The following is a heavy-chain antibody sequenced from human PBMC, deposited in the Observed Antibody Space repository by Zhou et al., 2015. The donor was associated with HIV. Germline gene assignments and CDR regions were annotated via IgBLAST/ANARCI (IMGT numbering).Heavy chain of an antibody. J-gene: IGHJ6*02. Sequence: VQLVESGGGVVQPGRSLRLSCAASGFTFNSYAMHWVRQAPGKGLEWVSVISGSGGSTYYADSVKGRFTISRDNSKNTLYLEMNSLRAEDTAIYYCARDLGSGFAELSGFYYYGMDVWGQGTMVTVSS. CDR3: ARDLGSGFAELSGFYYYGMDV. CDR1: GFTFNSYA. D-gene: IGHD3-10*01. CDR2: ISGSGGST. V-gene: IGHV3-23*04.